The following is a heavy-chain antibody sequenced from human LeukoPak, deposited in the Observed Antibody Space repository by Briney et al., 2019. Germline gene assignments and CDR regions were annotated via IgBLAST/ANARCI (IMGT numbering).Heavy chain of an antibody. Sequence: SQTLSLTCAISGDSVSSNSAAWNWIRQSPSRGLEWLGRTYYRSKWYNDYAVSVKSRITIKPDTSKNQFSLQLNSVTPEDTAVYYCARGYGAAAFYYYYYMDVWGKGTTVTVSS. D-gene: IGHD6-13*01. J-gene: IGHJ6*03. V-gene: IGHV6-1*01. CDR2: TYYRSKWYN. CDR3: ARGYGAAAFYYYYYMDV. CDR1: GDSVSSNSAA.